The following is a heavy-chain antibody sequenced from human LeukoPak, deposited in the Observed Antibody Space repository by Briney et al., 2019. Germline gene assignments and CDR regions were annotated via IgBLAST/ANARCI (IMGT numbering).Heavy chain of an antibody. CDR3: ARWGSIAVARFDY. D-gene: IGHD6-6*01. CDR1: GGTFSSYA. CDR2: IIPIFGTA. J-gene: IGHJ4*02. V-gene: IGHV1-69*05. Sequence: SVKVSCKASGGTFSSYAISWVRQAPGQGLEWMGGIIPIFGTANYAQKFQGRVTITTDESTSTAYMELSSLRSEDTAVYYCARWGSIAVARFDYWGQGTLVTVSS.